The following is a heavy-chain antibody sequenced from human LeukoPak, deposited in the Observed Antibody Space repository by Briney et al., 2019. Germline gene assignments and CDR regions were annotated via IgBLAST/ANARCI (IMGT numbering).Heavy chain of an antibody. J-gene: IGHJ6*03. CDR2: IMPIFGPA. CDR3: ARDRHSAGSDHMDV. Sequence: SVKVSCKASGGSFSNYVINWVRQAPGQGLEWMGGIMPIFGPAKYAQKFQGRVTITAEESTNTAYMEMSSLRSEDTGVYYCARDRHSAGSDHMDVWGKGTTVTVSS. D-gene: IGHD1-26*01. CDR1: GGSFSNYV. V-gene: IGHV1-69*13.